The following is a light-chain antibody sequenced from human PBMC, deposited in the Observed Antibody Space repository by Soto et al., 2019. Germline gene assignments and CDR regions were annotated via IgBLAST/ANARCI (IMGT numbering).Light chain of an antibody. CDR2: EVS. J-gene: IGLJ1*01. Sequence: QSALTQPPSASGSPGQSVTISCTGTSSDVGGYNYVSWYQQHPGKAPKLMIYEVSKRPSGVPDRFTGSKSGNTASLIVSVLQAEDEADYYCSSYAGSNNYVLGTGTKGTVL. CDR3: SSYAGSNNYV. CDR1: SSDVGGYNY. V-gene: IGLV2-8*01.